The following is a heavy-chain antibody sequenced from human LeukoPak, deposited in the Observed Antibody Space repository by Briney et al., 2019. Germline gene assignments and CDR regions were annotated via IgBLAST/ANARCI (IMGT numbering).Heavy chain of an antibody. CDR1: GYTFTGYY. CDR3: AREFPGYSGSYRPLGHSEYYFDY. J-gene: IGHJ4*02. CDR2: INPNSGGT. Sequence: ASVTVSCKASGYTFTGYYMHWVRQAPGQGLEWMGWINPNSGGTNYAQKFQGRVTMTRDTSISTAYMELSRLRSDDTAVYYCAREFPGYSGSYRPLGHSEYYFDYWGQGTLVTVSS. D-gene: IGHD1-26*01. V-gene: IGHV1-2*02.